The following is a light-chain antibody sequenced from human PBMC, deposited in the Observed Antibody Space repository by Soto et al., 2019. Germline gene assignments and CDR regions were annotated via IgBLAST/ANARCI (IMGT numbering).Light chain of an antibody. CDR1: QSVSSSY. CDR3: QQYGNSPRT. CDR2: AAS. Sequence: EIVLTQSPGTLSLSPGERATLSCRASQSVSSSYLAWYQQKPGRAPRLLISAASTRASGIPDRFSGSGSGTDFTLTISRLEPDDFAVYYCQQYGNSPRTFGQGTRVEIK. V-gene: IGKV3-20*01. J-gene: IGKJ1*01.